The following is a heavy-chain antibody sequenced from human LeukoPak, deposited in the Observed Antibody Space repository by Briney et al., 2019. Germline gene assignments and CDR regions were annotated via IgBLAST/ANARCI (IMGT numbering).Heavy chain of an antibody. CDR3: AKDTRDILTGYYNTALDY. D-gene: IGHD3-9*01. Sequence: GGSLRLSCAASGFTFDDYAMHWVRQAPGKGLEWVSGISWNSGSIGYADSVKGRFTISRDNAKNSLYLQMDSLRDEDTALYYCAKDTRDILTGYYNTALDYWGQGTLVTVSS. CDR2: ISWNSGSI. V-gene: IGHV3-9*01. CDR1: GFTFDDYA. J-gene: IGHJ4*02.